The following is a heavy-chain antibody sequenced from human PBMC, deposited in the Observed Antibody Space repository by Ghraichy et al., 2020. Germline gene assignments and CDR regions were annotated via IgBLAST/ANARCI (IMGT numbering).Heavy chain of an antibody. CDR1: GFTFSSYW. J-gene: IGHJ4*02. CDR2: LKQDGSEK. V-gene: IGHV3-7*03. Sequence: GGSLRLSCAASGFTFSSYWMSWVRQAPGKGLEWVANLKQDGSEKYYVDSVKGRFTISRDNAKNSLFLHMNSLRAEDTAVYYCARHLNGDFGSLDSWGQGTLVTVSS. CDR3: ARHLNGDFGSLDS. D-gene: IGHD4-17*01.